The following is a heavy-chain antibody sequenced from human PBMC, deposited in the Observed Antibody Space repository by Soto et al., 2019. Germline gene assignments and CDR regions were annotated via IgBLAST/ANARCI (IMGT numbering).Heavy chain of an antibody. J-gene: IGHJ4*02. D-gene: IGHD6-13*01. CDR2: INPSDDAT. CDR3: ATYFSSSWYPQFDY. CDR1: GYTFTRYY. V-gene: IGHV1-46*01. Sequence: ASVKVSCKASGYTFTRYYMHWVRQAPGQGLEWMGIINPSDDATSYAEKFQGRLTMTKDTSTSTVYMEMSSLRSEDTAVYYCATYFSSSWYPQFDYWGQGTLVTVSS.